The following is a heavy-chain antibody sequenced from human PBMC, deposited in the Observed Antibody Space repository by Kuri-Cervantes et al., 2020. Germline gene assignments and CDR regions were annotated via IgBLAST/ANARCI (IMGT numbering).Heavy chain of an antibody. CDR3: VTVGRGTYFDY. J-gene: IGHJ4*02. CDR2: IYSGANA. V-gene: IGHV3-53*05. CDR1: GFTVSSNY. Sequence: GESLKISCVASGFTVSSNYMTWVRQAPGKGLEWVSVIYSGANAYYADSVKGRFTISRDNSKNTLYLQMNSLRAEDMAVYYCVTVGRGTYFDYWGRGNLVTVSS.